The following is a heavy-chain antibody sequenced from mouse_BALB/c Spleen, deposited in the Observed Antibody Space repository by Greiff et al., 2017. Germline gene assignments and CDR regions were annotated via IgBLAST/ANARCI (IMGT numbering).Heavy chain of an antibody. J-gene: IGHJ4*01. V-gene: IGHV1-14*01. CDR3: ARENGNYGYYYAMDY. CDR2: INPYNDGT. Sequence: EVQLQQSGPELVKPGASVKMSCKASGYTFTSYVMHWVKQKPGQGLEWIGYINPYNDGTKYNEKFKGKATLTSDKSSSTAYMELSSLTSEDSAVYYCARENGNYGYYYAMDYWGQGTSVTVSS. D-gene: IGHD2-1*01. CDR1: GYTFTSYV.